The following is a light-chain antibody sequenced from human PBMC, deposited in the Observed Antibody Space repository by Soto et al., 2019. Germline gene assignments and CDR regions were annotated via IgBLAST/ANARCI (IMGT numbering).Light chain of an antibody. Sequence: EIHITQSPSSLSAPVGDRVSSTCRASQGISNYLAWYQQEPGKVPKLLIYAASTLQSGVPSRFSGSGSGTDFTLTISSLQPEDVATYYCQKYNSAPLTFGGGTKVDIK. CDR3: QKYNSAPLT. V-gene: IGKV1-27*01. J-gene: IGKJ4*01. CDR1: QGISNY. CDR2: AAS.